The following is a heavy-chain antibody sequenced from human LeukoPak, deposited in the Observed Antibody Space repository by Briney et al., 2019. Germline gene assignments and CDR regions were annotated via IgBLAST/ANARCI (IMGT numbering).Heavy chain of an antibody. J-gene: IGHJ4*02. Sequence: GGTLRLSCATSGFTFSTYAMNWVRQAPGKGLEWVAFIRYDGSNKYYADSVKGRFTISRDNSKNTLYLQMNSLRAEDTAVYYCAKDRVVAHNLAQPDYWGQGTLVTVSS. D-gene: IGHD2-15*01. V-gene: IGHV3-30*02. CDR3: AKDRVVAHNLAQPDY. CDR1: GFTFSTYA. CDR2: IRYDGSNK.